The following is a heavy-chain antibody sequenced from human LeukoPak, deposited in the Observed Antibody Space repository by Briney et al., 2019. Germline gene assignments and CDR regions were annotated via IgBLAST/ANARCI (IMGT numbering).Heavy chain of an antibody. D-gene: IGHD6-19*01. J-gene: IGHJ4*02. Sequence: EGSLRLSCAASGFTFSDYTMNWVRQAPGKGLEWVSSIGSVTTYIYYADSLKGRFTISRDNAKNSLYLQMDSLRAEDTAIYFCARAIAWAGPYDFDYWGQGTLVTVSS. V-gene: IGHV3-21*01. CDR1: GFTFSDYT. CDR3: ARAIAWAGPYDFDY. CDR2: IGSVTTYI.